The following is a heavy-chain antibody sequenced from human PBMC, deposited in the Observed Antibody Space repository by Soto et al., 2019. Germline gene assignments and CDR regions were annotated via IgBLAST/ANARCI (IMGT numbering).Heavy chain of an antibody. CDR2: INHSGST. Sequence: SETLSLTCAVYGGSFSGYYWSWIRQPPGKGLEWIGEINHSGSTNYNPSLKSRVTISVDTSKNQFSLKLSSVTAADTAVYYCARGLPGGSGVRGVISYMGYYGMDVWGQGTAVTVSS. CDR1: GGSFSGYY. CDR3: ARGLPGGSGVRGVISYMGYYGMDV. D-gene: IGHD3-10*01. V-gene: IGHV4-34*01. J-gene: IGHJ6*02.